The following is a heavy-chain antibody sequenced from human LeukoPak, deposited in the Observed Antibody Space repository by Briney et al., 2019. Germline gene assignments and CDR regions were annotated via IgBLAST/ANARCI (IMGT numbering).Heavy chain of an antibody. Sequence: GESLKISCKGSGYSFSSYAMSWVRQAPGKGLEWVSGISGSGSRTYYADSVKGRFTISRDNSKNTLYLQMSSLRAEDTAVYYCAKDLGSSSAAYYYYGMDVWGQGTTVTVSS. D-gene: IGHD6-6*01. CDR2: ISGSGSRT. J-gene: IGHJ6*02. CDR3: AKDLGSSSAAYYYYGMDV. V-gene: IGHV3-23*01. CDR1: GYSFSSYA.